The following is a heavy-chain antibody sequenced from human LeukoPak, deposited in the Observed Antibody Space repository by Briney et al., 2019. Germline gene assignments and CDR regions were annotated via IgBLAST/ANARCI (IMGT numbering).Heavy chain of an antibody. D-gene: IGHD3-22*01. CDR2: IYHSGST. CDR1: NYSISIGYY. V-gene: IGHV4-38-2*02. Sequence: SETLSLTCTVSNYSISIGYYWGWIRQPPGKGLEWIGSIYHSGSTYYNPSLKSRVTISIDTSKNQFSLKLSSVTAADTAVYYCARVAYYYDSSGYYYGLFAYWGQGTLVTVSS. J-gene: IGHJ4*02. CDR3: ARVAYYYDSSGYYYGLFAY.